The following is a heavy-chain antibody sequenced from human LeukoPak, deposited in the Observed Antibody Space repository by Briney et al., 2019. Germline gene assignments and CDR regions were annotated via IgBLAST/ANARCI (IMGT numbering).Heavy chain of an antibody. J-gene: IGHJ4*02. Sequence: GGSLRLSCAASGFTFSSYAMNWVRQAPGKGLHWVAVISYDGTNKYYADSVKGRFTISRDNSKNTLYLQLNSLRPEDTALYYRARDGYCSSTGCSAYFFDSWGQGTLVTVSS. CDR3: ARDGYCSSTGCSAYFFDS. CDR1: GFTFSSYA. V-gene: IGHV3-30-3*01. CDR2: ISYDGTNK. D-gene: IGHD2-2*03.